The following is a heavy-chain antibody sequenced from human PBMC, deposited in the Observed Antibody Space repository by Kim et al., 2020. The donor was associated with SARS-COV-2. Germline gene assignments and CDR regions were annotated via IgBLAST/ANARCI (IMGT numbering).Heavy chain of an antibody. J-gene: IGHJ4*02. Sequence: YAQKLQGRVTMTTDTSTSTAYMELRSLRSDDTAVYYCAMVAAAGQQPFDYWGQGTLVTVSS. D-gene: IGHD6-13*01. CDR3: AMVAAAGQQPFDY. V-gene: IGHV1-18*01.